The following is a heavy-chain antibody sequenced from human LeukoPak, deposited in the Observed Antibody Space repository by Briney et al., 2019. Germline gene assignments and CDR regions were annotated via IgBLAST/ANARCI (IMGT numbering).Heavy chain of an antibody. V-gene: IGHV1-3*01. D-gene: IGHD2-15*01. CDR3: ARDYTYCSGGTCYDRFDF. CDR1: GYTFTSYA. Sequence: GASVKVSCKASGYTFTSYAMHWVRQAPGQRLEWMGWINAGNGNTKYSQKFQGRVTITRDTSASTAYMELSSLRSEDTAVYYCARDYTYCSGGTCYDRFDFWGQGTLVTVSS. J-gene: IGHJ4*02. CDR2: INAGNGNT.